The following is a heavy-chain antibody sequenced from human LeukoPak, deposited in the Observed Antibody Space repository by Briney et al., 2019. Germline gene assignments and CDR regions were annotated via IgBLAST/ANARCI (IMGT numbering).Heavy chain of an antibody. CDR3: ASAYCGGDCTPYWYFDL. D-gene: IGHD2-21*02. CDR1: GGSISSGDYY. Sequence: SETLSLTCTVSGGSISSGDYYLRWIRQPPGKGLEWIGYIYYVGNTFYNPSLKSRVTISVDTSKNQFSLKLSSVTAADTAVYYCASAYCGGDCTPYWYFDLWGRGTLVTVSS. J-gene: IGHJ2*01. CDR2: IYYVGNT. V-gene: IGHV4-30-4*01.